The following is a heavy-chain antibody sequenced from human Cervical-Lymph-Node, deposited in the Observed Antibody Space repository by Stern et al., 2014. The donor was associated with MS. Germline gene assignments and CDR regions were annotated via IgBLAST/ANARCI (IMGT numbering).Heavy chain of an antibody. V-gene: IGHV5-51*03. CDR2: IYPGDSYT. CDR1: GFSFTNYW. D-gene: IGHD6-6*01. CDR3: ARRSSSLERDSFDY. J-gene: IGHJ4*02. Sequence: EMQLVESGVEVKKAGESLKIFCKAAGFSFTNYWIAWVRQKPGNGLEWMGVIYPGDSYTRYNPSFQGQVTISADKSLNTAYLQWSSLKASDAAIYYCARRSSSLERDSFDYWGQGTLLAVSS.